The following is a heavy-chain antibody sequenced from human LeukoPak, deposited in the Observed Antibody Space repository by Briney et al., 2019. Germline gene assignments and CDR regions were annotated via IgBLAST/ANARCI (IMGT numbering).Heavy chain of an antibody. V-gene: IGHV3-30*02. J-gene: IGHJ4*02. Sequence: GGSLRLSCAASGFTFRTSGMHWVRQAPGKGLEWVSFIQYHGRDKYYADSVKGRFTISRDNSKNTLYMEVNSLRAEDTAVYYCAREGGRTVAGTFDNWGQGTLVTVSS. CDR2: IQYHGRDK. D-gene: IGHD6-19*01. CDR1: GFTFRTSG. CDR3: AREGGRTVAGTFDN.